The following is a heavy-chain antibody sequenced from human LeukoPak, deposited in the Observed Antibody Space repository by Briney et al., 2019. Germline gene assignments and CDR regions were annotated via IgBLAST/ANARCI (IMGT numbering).Heavy chain of an antibody. Sequence: PSQTLSLTCTVSGGSISSGDEYWGWIRQPRGKGLEWIGYMYYSGSTYYNRSLKSRVTISVDTSKHQFSLKLSSGTAADTAVYYCARAPYDYGENYYFDYWGQGTLVTVSS. CDR3: ARAPYDYGENYYFDY. D-gene: IGHD4-17*01. V-gene: IGHV4-30-4*01. CDR1: GGSISSGDEY. J-gene: IGHJ4*02. CDR2: MYYSGST.